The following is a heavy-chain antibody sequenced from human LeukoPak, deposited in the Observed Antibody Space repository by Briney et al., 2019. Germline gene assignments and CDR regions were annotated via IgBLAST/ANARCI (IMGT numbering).Heavy chain of an antibody. CDR2: IIPIFGTA. D-gene: IGHD6-13*01. J-gene: IGHJ3*02. CDR1: GYTFTSYD. CDR3: ARSHIAAAGTAAFDI. V-gene: IGHV1-69*05. Sequence: SVKVSCKASGYTFTSYDINWVRQAPGQGLEWMGGIIPIFGTANYAQKFQGRVTITTDESTSTAYMELSSLRSEDTAVYYCARSHIAAAGTAAFDIWGQGTMVTVSS.